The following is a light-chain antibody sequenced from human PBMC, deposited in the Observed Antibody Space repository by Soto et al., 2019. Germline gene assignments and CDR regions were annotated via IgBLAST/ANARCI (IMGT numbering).Light chain of an antibody. CDR2: KAS. J-gene: IGKJ1*01. CDR1: QSISPW. CDR3: QQYHSYST. V-gene: IGKV1-5*03. Sequence: DIQMTQSPSTLSASVGDRVTITCRASQSISPWLAWYQQKPGKAPKILIYKASNLESGVPSRFSGSGSGTEFTLTISSLQPDDFATYYCQQYHSYSTFGQGTKVDI.